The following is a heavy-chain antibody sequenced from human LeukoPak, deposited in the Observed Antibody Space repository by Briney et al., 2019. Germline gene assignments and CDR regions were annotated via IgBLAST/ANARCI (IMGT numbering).Heavy chain of an antibody. D-gene: IGHD5-18*01. Sequence: PSETLSLTCTVSGGSISSSSYYWGWIRQPPGKGLEWIGYIYYSGSTNYNPSLKSRVTISVDTSKNQFSLKLSPVTAADTAVYYCARLHDGYRYGADYWGQGTLVTAS. CDR1: GGSISSSSYY. CDR2: IYYSGST. J-gene: IGHJ4*02. CDR3: ARLHDGYRYGADY. V-gene: IGHV4-61*05.